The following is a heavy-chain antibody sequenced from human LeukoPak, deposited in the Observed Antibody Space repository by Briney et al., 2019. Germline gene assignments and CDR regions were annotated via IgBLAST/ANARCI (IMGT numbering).Heavy chain of an antibody. Sequence: GGSLRLSCAASGFSFSSYSMNWVRQAPGKGLEWVSSISSSSSYIYYADSVKGRFTISRDNAKNSLYLQMNSLRAEDTAVYYCARDLPSLDYYDSSGAFDIWGQGTMVTVSS. V-gene: IGHV3-21*04. CDR2: ISSSSSYI. CDR1: GFSFSSYS. D-gene: IGHD3-22*01. J-gene: IGHJ3*02. CDR3: ARDLPSLDYYDSSGAFDI.